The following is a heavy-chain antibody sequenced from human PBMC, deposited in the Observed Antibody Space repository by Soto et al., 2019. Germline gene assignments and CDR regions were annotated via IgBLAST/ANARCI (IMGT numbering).Heavy chain of an antibody. CDR2: ISTSGTTS. CDR1: GFIFSGYE. D-gene: IGHD2-8*01. J-gene: IGHJ4*02. Sequence: EVQLVESGGGLVQPGGSLRLSCAASGFIFSGYEMIWIRQTPGKGLEWVSSISTSGTTSYYADSVKGRFTTSRDNAKDSLYLQMNSLRAEDTAIYYCVRNAQGLGYWGQGTLVTVSS. V-gene: IGHV3-48*03. CDR3: VRNAQGLGY.